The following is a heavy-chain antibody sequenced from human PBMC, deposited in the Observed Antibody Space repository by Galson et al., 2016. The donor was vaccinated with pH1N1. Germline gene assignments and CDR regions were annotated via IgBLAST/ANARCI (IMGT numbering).Heavy chain of an antibody. CDR1: GYTFTDKY. CDR2: INPDSGDS. CDR3: ATSVEGSGSYYFDY. D-gene: IGHD3-22*01. V-gene: IGHV1-2*06. J-gene: IGHJ4*02. Sequence: SVKVSCKASGYTFTDKYLHWVRQAPGQGLEWMGRINPDSGDSRYTQKSQGRDTMTSDTSVTTAYMELTSVTYDDTAVYFCATSVEGSGSYYFDYWGQGTLVTVSS.